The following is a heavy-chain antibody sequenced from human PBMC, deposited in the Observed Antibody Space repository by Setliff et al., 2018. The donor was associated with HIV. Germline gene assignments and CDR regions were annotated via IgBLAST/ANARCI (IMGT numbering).Heavy chain of an antibody. CDR3: ARDVDYTDAFDI. CDR1: GYTFTSYG. J-gene: IGHJ3*02. CDR2: ISAYNGNT. D-gene: IGHD4-4*01. V-gene: IGHV1-18*01. Sequence: VASVKVSCKASGYTFTSYGISWVRQAPGQGLEWMGWISAYNGNTNYAQKLQGRVTMTTDTPTSTAYMELRSLRSDDTAVYYCARDVDYTDAFDIWGQGTMVTVSS.